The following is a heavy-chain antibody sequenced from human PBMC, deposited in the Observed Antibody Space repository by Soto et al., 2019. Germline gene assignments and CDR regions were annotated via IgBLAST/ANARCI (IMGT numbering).Heavy chain of an antibody. Sequence: ASVKVSCKVSGYPFTSYYMHWVRQAPGQGLEWMGIINPSGGSTSYAQKFQGRVTMTRDTSTSTVYMELSSLRSEDTAVYYCARDYWGEYVVVGWSAPWGQGTLVTVSS. V-gene: IGHV1-46*01. CDR3: ARDYWGEYVVVGWSAP. J-gene: IGHJ5*02. CDR1: GYPFTSYY. D-gene: IGHD2-21*01. CDR2: INPSGGST.